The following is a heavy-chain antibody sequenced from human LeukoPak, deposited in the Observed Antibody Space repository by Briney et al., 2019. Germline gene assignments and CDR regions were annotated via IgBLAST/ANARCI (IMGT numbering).Heavy chain of an antibody. J-gene: IGHJ4*02. CDR1: GFTFSSYG. CDR3: AKEPETLTLRFLEWLLRHY. V-gene: IGHV3-30*02. D-gene: IGHD3-3*01. Sequence: PGGSLRLSCAASGFTFSSYGMHWVRQAPGKGLEWVAFIRYDGSNKYYADSVKGRFTISRDNSKNTLYLQMNSLRAEDTAVYYCAKEPETLTLRFLEWLLRHYWGQGTLVTVSS. CDR2: IRYDGSNK.